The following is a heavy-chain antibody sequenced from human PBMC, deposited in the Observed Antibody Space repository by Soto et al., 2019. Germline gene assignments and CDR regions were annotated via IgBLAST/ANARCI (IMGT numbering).Heavy chain of an antibody. D-gene: IGHD4-17*01. Sequence: GGSLRLSCAASGFTFSSYAMSGVRQAPGEGLEWVSAISGSGGSTYYADSVKGRFTIARDNSKNTLYLQMNSIRAQGPAVYYCAPSLSSIGDTVPIDYWGQGTLVTVSS. CDR3: APSLSSIGDTVPIDY. CDR1: GFTFSSYA. CDR2: ISGSGGST. J-gene: IGHJ4*02. V-gene: IGHV3-23*01.